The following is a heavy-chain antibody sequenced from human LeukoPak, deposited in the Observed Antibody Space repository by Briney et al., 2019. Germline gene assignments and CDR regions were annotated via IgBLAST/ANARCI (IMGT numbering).Heavy chain of an antibody. CDR3: ARGGRGFDY. Sequence: PSQTLSPTCAVYGGSFSGYYWSWIRQPPGKGLEWIGEINNSGSTNYNPSLKTRVTISVNTSKHQFSLKLSSVTAAGTAVYYCARGGRGFDYWGQGTLVTVPS. CDR1: GGSFSGYY. V-gene: IGHV4-34*01. D-gene: IGHD3-10*01. J-gene: IGHJ4*02. CDR2: INNSGST.